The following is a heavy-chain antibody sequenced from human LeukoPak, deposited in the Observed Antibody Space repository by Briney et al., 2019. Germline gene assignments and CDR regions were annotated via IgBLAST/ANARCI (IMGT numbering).Heavy chain of an antibody. V-gene: IGHV3-43*01. Sequence: GGSLRLSCAASGFTFDDYTMHWVRQAPGKGLEWVSLISWDGGSTYYADSVKGRFTISKDNSNNSLYLQMTSLRTEDTALYYCAKLGYCSGGSCDRMDVWGKGTTVTVSS. D-gene: IGHD2-15*01. J-gene: IGHJ6*04. CDR2: ISWDGGST. CDR3: AKLGYCSGGSCDRMDV. CDR1: GFTFDDYT.